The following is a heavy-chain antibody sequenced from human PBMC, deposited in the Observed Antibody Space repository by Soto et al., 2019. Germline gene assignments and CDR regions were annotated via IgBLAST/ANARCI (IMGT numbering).Heavy chain of an antibody. J-gene: IGHJ6*02. CDR3: ARGGRRSPAMDV. CDR1: GGSISSGGYY. Sequence: QVQLQESGPGLVRPSQTLSLTCTVSGGSISSGGYYWSWIRQHPGKGLEWIGYIYYSGSTYYNPSLKGRVTISVGTSKNQFSLKLSSVTAADTAVYYCARGGRRSPAMDVWGQGTTVTVSS. V-gene: IGHV4-31*03. CDR2: IYYSGST.